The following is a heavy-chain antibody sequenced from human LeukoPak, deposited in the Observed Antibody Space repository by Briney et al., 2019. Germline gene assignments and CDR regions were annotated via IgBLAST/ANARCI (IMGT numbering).Heavy chain of an antibody. CDR1: GGTFSSYA. CDR2: IIPILGIA. J-gene: IGHJ4*02. Sequence: SVKVSCKASGGTFSSYAISWVRQAPGQGLEWMGRIIPILGIANYAQKFQGRVTITADKSTSTAYMELSGLRSEDTAVYYCARDRGPYYYDSSGNADYWGQGTLVTVSS. CDR3: ARDRGPYYYDSSGNADY. V-gene: IGHV1-69*04. D-gene: IGHD3-22*01.